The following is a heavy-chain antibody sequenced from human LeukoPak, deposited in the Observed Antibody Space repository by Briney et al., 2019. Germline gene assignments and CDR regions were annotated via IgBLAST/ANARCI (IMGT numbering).Heavy chain of an antibody. CDR3: ATSRTFDY. CDR1: GFTFSSYW. J-gene: IGHJ4*02. Sequence: HPGGSLRLSCAASGFTFSSYWMDWVGQAPGKGLVWVSRINSDGSSTSYADSVKGRFTISRDNTKNTLYLQMNSLRAGDTAMYYCATSRTFDYWGQGTLVTVSS. CDR2: INSDGSST. D-gene: IGHD1-1*01. V-gene: IGHV3-74*01.